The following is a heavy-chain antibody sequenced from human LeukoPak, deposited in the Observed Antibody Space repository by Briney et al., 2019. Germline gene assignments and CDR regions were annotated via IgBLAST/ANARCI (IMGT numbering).Heavy chain of an antibody. CDR1: GFTISSYS. CDR2: VSSSSTYI. CDR3: ARGLLGYCSGGSCYSNWFDP. Sequence: GGSLRPSCAASGFTISSYSMNWVRQAPGKGLEWVSSVSSSSTYIYYADSVKGRFTISRDNAKNSLYLQMNSLRAEDTAVYYCARGLLGYCSGGSCYSNWFDPWGPGTLVTVSS. D-gene: IGHD2-15*01. J-gene: IGHJ5*02. V-gene: IGHV3-21*01.